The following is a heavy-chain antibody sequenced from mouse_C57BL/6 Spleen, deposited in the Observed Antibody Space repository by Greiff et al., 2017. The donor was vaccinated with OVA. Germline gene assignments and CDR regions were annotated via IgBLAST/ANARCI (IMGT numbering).Heavy chain of an antibody. CDR1: GYAFSSSW. D-gene: IGHD2-4*01. Sequence: QVQLKQSGPELVKPGASVKISCKASGYAFSSSWMNWVKQRPGKGLEWIGRIYPGDGDTNYNGKFKGKATLTADKSSSTAYMQLSSLTSEDSAVYFCARGDYDEAWFAYWGQGTLVTVSA. CDR2: IYPGDGDT. J-gene: IGHJ3*01. V-gene: IGHV1-82*01. CDR3: ARGDYDEAWFAY.